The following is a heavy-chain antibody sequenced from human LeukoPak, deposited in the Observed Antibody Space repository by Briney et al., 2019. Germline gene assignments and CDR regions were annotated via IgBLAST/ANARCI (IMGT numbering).Heavy chain of an antibody. Sequence: GASVKVSCKASGGTFSSYTISWVRQAPGQGLEWMGGIIPIFGTANYAQKFQGRVTITADKSTSTAYMELSSLRSEDTAVYYCARASYDSSDYEYFHHWGQGTLVTVSS. CDR1: GGTFSSYT. V-gene: IGHV1-69*06. CDR3: ARASYDSSDYEYFHH. D-gene: IGHD3-22*01. J-gene: IGHJ1*01. CDR2: IIPIFGTA.